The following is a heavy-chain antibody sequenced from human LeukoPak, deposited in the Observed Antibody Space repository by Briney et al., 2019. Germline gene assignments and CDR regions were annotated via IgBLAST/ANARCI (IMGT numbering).Heavy chain of an antibody. Sequence: PGGSQRLSCAASGFTFSRYWMGWARQAPGKGLEWVATIKEDGGEKYYVDSVKGRFTISRDNAKNSLFLQMNSLRAEDTAVYYCARDKYSYGDDAFDIWGQGTLVTVSS. D-gene: IGHD5-18*01. CDR1: GFTFSRYW. V-gene: IGHV3-7*01. CDR3: ARDKYSYGDDAFDI. J-gene: IGHJ3*02. CDR2: IKEDGGEK.